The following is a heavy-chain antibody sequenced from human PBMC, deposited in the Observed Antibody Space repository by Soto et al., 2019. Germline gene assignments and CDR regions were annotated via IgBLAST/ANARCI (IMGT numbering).Heavy chain of an antibody. J-gene: IGHJ4*02. D-gene: IGHD2-8*01. CDR2: IHYSGTT. CDR1: CTSIRSYY. V-gene: IGHV4-59*01. CDR3: ARYNSYAIDY. Sequence: LXLTCTVSCTSIRSYYWSWIRQPPGKGLEWIANIHYSGTTNYNPSLASRVTLSVDTSKNQFSLKMTSVTAADSAMYFCARYNSYAIDYWGRGTLVTASS.